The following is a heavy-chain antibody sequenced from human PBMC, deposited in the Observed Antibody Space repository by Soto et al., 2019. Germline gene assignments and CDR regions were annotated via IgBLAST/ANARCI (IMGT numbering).Heavy chain of an antibody. D-gene: IGHD3-16*02. CDR1: GGSISSSNYY. CDR2: IYYTGNT. J-gene: IGHJ2*01. V-gene: IGHV4-39*01. CDR3: SNFSCWGGYPGWLFAL. Sequence: SETLSLTCTVSGGSISSSNYYWGWIRQPPGKGLEWIGSIYYTGNTYYNPSPKSRITISVDTSKNQFSLRLSSVTAADTAVYYCSNFSCWGGYPGWLFALWGRGTLVTVSS.